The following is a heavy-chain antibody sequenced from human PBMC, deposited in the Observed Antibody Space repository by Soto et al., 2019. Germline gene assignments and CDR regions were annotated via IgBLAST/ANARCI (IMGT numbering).Heavy chain of an antibody. CDR2: IYNSGST. CDR3: ARGSTGYSASWYRY. Sequence: QVQLQESGPGLVKPSETLSLTCTVSGGSISTYYWSWIRQPPGKGLEYIGYIYNSGSTNYNPSLTSRVTISVDTSKNQFSLKLSSVTAADTAVYYCARGSTGYSASWYRYWGQGTLVTVSS. CDR1: GGSISTYY. V-gene: IGHV4-59*08. J-gene: IGHJ4*02. D-gene: IGHD6-19*01.